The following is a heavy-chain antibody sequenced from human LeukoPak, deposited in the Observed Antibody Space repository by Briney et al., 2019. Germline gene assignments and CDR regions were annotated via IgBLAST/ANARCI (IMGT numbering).Heavy chain of an antibody. Sequence: SETLSLTCAVYGGSFSGYYWSWIRQAPGKGLEWIGEINHSGSTNYNLSLKSRVTISVDTSKNQFSLKMSSVTAADTAVYYCARHGRIVDMDVWGKGTTVTISS. D-gene: IGHD2-15*01. CDR3: ARHGRIVDMDV. CDR1: GGSFSGYY. CDR2: INHSGST. V-gene: IGHV4-34*01. J-gene: IGHJ6*03.